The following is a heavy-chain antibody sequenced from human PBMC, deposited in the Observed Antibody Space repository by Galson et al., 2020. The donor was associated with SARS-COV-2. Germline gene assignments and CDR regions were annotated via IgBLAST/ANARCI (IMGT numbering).Heavy chain of an antibody. CDR2: ISDYRGNT. J-gene: IGHJ4*02. CDR3: ARGQTVYCSSTSCYNYFDY. V-gene: IGHV1-18*04. D-gene: IGHD2-2*02. Sequence: ASVKVSCKASGYTFTSYGISWVRQAPGQGLEWMGWISDYRGNTNYVQKFQDRVSMTTDASTSTAYMELRSLRSDDTAVYYCARGQTVYCSSTSCYNYFDYWGQGTLVTVSS. CDR1: GYTFTSYG.